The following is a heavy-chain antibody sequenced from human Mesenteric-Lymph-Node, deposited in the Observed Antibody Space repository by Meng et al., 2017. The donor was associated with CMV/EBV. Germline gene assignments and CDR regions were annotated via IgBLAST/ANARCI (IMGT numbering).Heavy chain of an antibody. CDR3: AREQLVSGSYHFDY. CDR1: GFTFSSYS. D-gene: IGHD1-26*01. Sequence: GGSLRLSCAASGFTFSSYSMNWVRQAPGKGLEWVSSISSSSSYIYYADSVKGRFTISRDNAKNSLYLQMNSLRAEDTAVYYCAREQLVSGSYHFDYWGQGALVTVSS. J-gene: IGHJ4*02. V-gene: IGHV3-21*01. CDR2: ISSSSSYI.